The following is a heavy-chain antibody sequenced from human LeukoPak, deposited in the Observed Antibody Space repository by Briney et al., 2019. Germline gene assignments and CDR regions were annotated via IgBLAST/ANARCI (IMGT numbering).Heavy chain of an antibody. J-gene: IGHJ4*02. D-gene: IGHD2-2*01. CDR2: INTDGSST. CDR3: ARDRGHAYFFDY. V-gene: IGHV3-74*01. Sequence: GGSLRLPCAASGFTFSTHWMPWVSQAPGKGLVWVSRINTDGSSTTYADSEKGRFTISRDNAKNTVYLQMNSLRAEDTAVYYCARDRGHAYFFDYWGQGALVTVSS. CDR1: GFTFSTHW.